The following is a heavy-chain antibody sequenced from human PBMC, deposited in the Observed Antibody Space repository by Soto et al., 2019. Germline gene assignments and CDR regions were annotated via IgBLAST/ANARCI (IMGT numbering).Heavy chain of an antibody. J-gene: IGHJ4*02. CDR1: GYTFSTYT. CDR3: ARGGVFFFAAPTNPFDY. V-gene: IGHV1-8*01. Sequence: GASVKVSCKASGYTFSTYTITWMRQATGQGLEWMGWMNPNSGNTGYAQKFQGRVTMTRNTSISTAYMELSSLRSEDTAVYYCARGGVFFFAAPTNPFDYWGQGTLVTVSS. CDR2: MNPNSGNT. D-gene: IGHD3-10*01.